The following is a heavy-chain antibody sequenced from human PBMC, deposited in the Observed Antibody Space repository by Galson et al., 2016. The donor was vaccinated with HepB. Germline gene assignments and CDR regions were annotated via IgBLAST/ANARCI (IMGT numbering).Heavy chain of an antibody. Sequence: SLRLSCATSGFTFSSYVMSWVRQAPGKGLEWVSTISGTGGITYYADSVKGRFTISRDNSKNTLYLQMNSLRAGDTAVYYCAKGAEMATILPYGMDVWGQGTTVTVSS. CDR2: ISGTGGIT. V-gene: IGHV3-23*01. CDR1: GFTFSSYV. D-gene: IGHD5-24*01. J-gene: IGHJ6*02. CDR3: AKGAEMATILPYGMDV.